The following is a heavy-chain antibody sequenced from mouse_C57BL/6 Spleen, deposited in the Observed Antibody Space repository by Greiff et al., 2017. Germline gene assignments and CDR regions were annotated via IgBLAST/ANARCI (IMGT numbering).Heavy chain of an antibody. J-gene: IGHJ4*01. CDR1: GYTFTSYW. CDR2: IHPNSGST. CDR3: AREGVTTVVDNYAMDY. V-gene: IGHV1-64*01. Sequence: VQLQQPGAELVKPGASVKLSCKASGYTFTSYWMHWVKQRPGQGLEWIGMIHPNSGSTNYNEKFKSKATLTVDKSSSTAYMQLSSLTSEDSAVYYCAREGVTTVVDNYAMDYWGQGTSVTVSS. D-gene: IGHD1-1*01.